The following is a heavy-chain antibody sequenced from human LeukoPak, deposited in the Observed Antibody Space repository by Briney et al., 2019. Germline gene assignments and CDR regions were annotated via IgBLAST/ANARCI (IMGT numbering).Heavy chain of an antibody. J-gene: IGHJ3*02. CDR3: AREVPCPSCPARDAFDI. D-gene: IGHD2-2*01. V-gene: IGHV4-30-4*08. CDR1: GGSISSGDYY. CDR2: IYYSGSI. Sequence: SETLSLTCTVSGGSISSGDYYWSWIRQPPGKGLEWNGYIYYSGSIYYNPSLKSRVTISVDTSKNQFSLKLSSVTAADTAVYYCAREVPCPSCPARDAFDIWGQGTMVTVSS.